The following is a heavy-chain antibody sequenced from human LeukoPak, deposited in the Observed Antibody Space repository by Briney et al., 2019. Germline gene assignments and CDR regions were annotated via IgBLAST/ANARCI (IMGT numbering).Heavy chain of an antibody. J-gene: IGHJ4*02. Sequence: GGSLRLSCAASGFTFSSYSMNWVRQAPGKGLEWVSSISSSSSYIYYADSVKGRFTISRDNAKNSLYLQMNSLRAEDTAVYYCARVSLSYDSSGYTDYWGQGTLVTVSS. D-gene: IGHD3-22*01. CDR1: GFTFSSYS. CDR3: ARVSLSYDSSGYTDY. V-gene: IGHV3-21*01. CDR2: ISSSSSYI.